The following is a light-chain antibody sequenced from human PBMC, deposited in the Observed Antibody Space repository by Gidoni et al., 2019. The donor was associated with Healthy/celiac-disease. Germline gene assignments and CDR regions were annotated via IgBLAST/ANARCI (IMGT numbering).Light chain of an antibody. V-gene: IGKV1-39*01. CDR1: QSISSY. Sequence: DIQMTQSPSSLSASVGDRVTITCRASQSISSYLNWYQQKPGKAPKLLIYAASSLQSVVPSRFSGSRSGTAFPPTISSMQPEDLATYYCQQSYSTTGFTFGPGTNVDIK. CDR3: QQSYSTTGFT. J-gene: IGKJ3*01. CDR2: AAS.